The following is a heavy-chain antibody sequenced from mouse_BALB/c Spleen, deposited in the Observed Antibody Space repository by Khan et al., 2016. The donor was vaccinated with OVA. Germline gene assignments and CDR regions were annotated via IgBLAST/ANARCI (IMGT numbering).Heavy chain of an antibody. CDR1: AYTFTNYW. CDR2: IYPGDGDT. CDR3: TRGGITTGYFDY. V-gene: IGHV1-87*01. D-gene: IGHD2-4*01. Sequence: QIQLVQSGAELARPGTSVKLSCKASAYTFTNYWMQWVKQRPGQGLEWIGSIYPGDGDTRYTLKFKGKATLTADKSSSTAYMQLSSLASEDSAVYYCTRGGITTGYFDYWGQGTTLTVSS. J-gene: IGHJ2*01.